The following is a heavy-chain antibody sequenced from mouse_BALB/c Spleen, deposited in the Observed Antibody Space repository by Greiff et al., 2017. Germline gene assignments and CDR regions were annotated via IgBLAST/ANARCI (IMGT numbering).Heavy chain of an antibody. CDR3: ARVDGNYAAMDY. J-gene: IGHJ4*01. D-gene: IGHD2-1*01. CDR1: GFTFSSYA. V-gene: IGHV5-6-5*01. Sequence: EVHLVESGGGLVKPGGSLKLSCAASGFTFSSYAMSWVRQTPEKRLEWVASISSGGSTYYPDSVKGRFTISRDNARNILYLQMSSLRSEDTAMYYCARVDGNYAAMDYWGQGTSVTVSS. CDR2: ISSGGST.